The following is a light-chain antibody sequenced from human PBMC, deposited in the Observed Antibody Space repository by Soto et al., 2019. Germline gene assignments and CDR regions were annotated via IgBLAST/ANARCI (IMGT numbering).Light chain of an antibody. CDR1: QSVSSD. V-gene: IGKV3-20*01. Sequence: EIVLTQSPGTLSLSPGERATLSCRASQSVSSDLAWYQQKFGQAPRLLAYRASLRPTGIPDTFSGHGSGADFTLTISRLEPEDFAVYYCHQYGSSPDTFGQGTKLEIK. CDR3: HQYGSSPDT. CDR2: RAS. J-gene: IGKJ2*01.